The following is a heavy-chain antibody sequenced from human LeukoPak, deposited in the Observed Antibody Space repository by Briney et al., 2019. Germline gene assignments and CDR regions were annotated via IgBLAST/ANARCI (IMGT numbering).Heavy chain of an antibody. CDR3: ARDLTTIVAPI. D-gene: IGHD5-12*01. CDR1: GFSFSDFS. J-gene: IGHJ3*02. V-gene: IGHV3-48*01. CDR2: IRTDSKTI. Sequence: GGSLRLSCAASGFSFSDFSMNWVRQAPGKGLEDISYIRTDSKTIWYADSVKGRFTISRDNAKNSLYLQMNSLRAEDTAVFYCARDLTTIVAPIWGQGTMVTVSS.